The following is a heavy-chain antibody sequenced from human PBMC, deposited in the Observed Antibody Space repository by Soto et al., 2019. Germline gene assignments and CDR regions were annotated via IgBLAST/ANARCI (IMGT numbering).Heavy chain of an antibody. CDR1: GYTFSDHD. Sequence: QVQLVQSGAEVKKPGASVKVSCKASGYTFSDHDINWVRQASGQGPEWLGWMNPNSGDTGYAQDFQGRATKTRDTSKRTAYMELSSLRSEDTAVYYCARVGGNWNDDYFDYWGQGTLVTVSS. CDR2: MNPNSGDT. D-gene: IGHD1-1*01. V-gene: IGHV1-8*01. J-gene: IGHJ4*02. CDR3: ARVGGNWNDDYFDY.